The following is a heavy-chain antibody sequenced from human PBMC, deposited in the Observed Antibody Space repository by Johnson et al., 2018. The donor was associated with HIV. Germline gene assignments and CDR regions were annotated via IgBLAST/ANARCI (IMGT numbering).Heavy chain of an antibody. CDR3: AREWELLGSAFDI. J-gene: IGHJ3*02. V-gene: IGHV3-30-3*01. CDR1: GFTFSSYA. Sequence: QVQLVESGGGVVQPGRSLRLSCAASGFTFSSYAMHWVRQAPGKGLEWVAVISYDGSNKYYADSVKGRFTISRDNSKNTLYLQMNSLRAEEPAVYYCAREWELLGSAFDIWGQGTMVTVSS. D-gene: IGHD1-26*01. CDR2: ISYDGSNK.